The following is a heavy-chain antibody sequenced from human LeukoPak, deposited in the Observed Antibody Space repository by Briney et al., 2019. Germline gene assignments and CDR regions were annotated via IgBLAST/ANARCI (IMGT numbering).Heavy chain of an antibody. CDR3: ASAWAGSKLFDY. CDR2: INHSGST. V-gene: IGHV4-34*01. J-gene: IGHJ4*02. Sequence: SETLSLTCAVYGGSFSGYYWSWIRQPPGKGLEWIGEINHSGSTNYNPSLKSRVTISVDTSKNQFSLKLSSVTAADTAVYYCASAWAGSKLFDYWGQGTLVTVSS. D-gene: IGHD3/OR15-3a*01. CDR1: GGSFSGYY.